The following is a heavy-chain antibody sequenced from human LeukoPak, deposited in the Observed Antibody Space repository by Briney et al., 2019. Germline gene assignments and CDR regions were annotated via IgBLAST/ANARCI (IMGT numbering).Heavy chain of an antibody. CDR2: IYHSGST. V-gene: IGHV4-30-2*01. Sequence: SETLSHTCAVSGGSISSGGYSWSWIRQPPGKGLEWIVYIYHSGSTYYNPSLKSRVTISVDRSKNQFSLKLSSVTAADTAVYYCARYPRTKNYYDSSGYLGHRGQGTMVTVSS. J-gene: IGHJ3*01. CDR1: GGSISSGGYS. D-gene: IGHD3-22*01. CDR3: ARYPRTKNYYDSSGYLGH.